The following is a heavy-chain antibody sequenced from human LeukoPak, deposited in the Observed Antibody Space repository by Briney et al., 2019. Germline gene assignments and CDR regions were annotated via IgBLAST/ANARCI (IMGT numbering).Heavy chain of an antibody. Sequence: GGSLRLSCVGSGFTFSNYAMMWVRQTQGKRLEWVSAIRGSGTSAFYADSVKGRFTIFRDNFKNTVYLQMNNLRADDSAVYYCAGDPNGDYIGAFDFQRWGLGTQVTVSS. CDR1: GFTFSNYA. J-gene: IGHJ1*01. V-gene: IGHV3-23*01. CDR2: IRGSGTSA. D-gene: IGHD4-17*01. CDR3: AGDPNGDYIGAFDFQR.